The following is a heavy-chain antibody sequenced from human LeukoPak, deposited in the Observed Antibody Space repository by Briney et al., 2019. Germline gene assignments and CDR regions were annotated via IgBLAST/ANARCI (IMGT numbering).Heavy chain of an antibody. J-gene: IGHJ4*02. Sequence: ASVNVPCKASGYTFTSYGISWVRQAPGQGLEWMGWISAYNGNTNYAQKLQGRVTMTTDTSTSTAYMELRSLRSDDTAVYYCARDIVVVPAAKSENFDYWGQGTLVTVSS. CDR1: GYTFTSYG. CDR3: ARDIVVVPAAKSENFDY. CDR2: ISAYNGNT. D-gene: IGHD2-2*01. V-gene: IGHV1-18*04.